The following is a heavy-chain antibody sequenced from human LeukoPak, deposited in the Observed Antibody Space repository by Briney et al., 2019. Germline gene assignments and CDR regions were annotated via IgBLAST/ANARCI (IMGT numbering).Heavy chain of an antibody. CDR2: ISGSGGST. D-gene: IGHD2-2*01. V-gene: IGHV3-23*01. CDR3: AKHKPIVVVPAATHNDY. J-gene: IGHJ4*02. Sequence: TGGSLRLSYAASGFTFSSYAMSWVRQAPGKGLEWVSAISGSGGSTYYADSVKGRFTISRDNSKNTLYLQMNSLRAEDTAVYYCAKHKPIVVVPAATHNDYWGQGTLVTVSS. CDR1: GFTFSSYA.